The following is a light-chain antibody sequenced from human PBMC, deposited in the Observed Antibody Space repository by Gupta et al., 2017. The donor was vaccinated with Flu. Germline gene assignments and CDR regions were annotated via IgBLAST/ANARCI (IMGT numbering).Light chain of an antibody. Sequence: QSALTQPASVSGSPGQSITISCTGTSSDVGGYKYASWYQQHPGKAPKLMIFEVNNRPSGVSNRFSGSKSGNTASLTISGLQAEDEADYYCSSYTISSTLVFGGGTKLTVL. CDR3: SSYTISSTLV. J-gene: IGLJ3*02. CDR2: EVN. V-gene: IGLV2-14*01. CDR1: SSDVGGYKY.